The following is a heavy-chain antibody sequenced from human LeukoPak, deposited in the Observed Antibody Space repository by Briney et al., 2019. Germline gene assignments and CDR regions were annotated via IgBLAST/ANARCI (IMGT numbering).Heavy chain of an antibody. CDR1: GGTFGSYT. CDR3: ARECVVATFQTVFDY. CDR2: IIPILGIA. V-gene: IGHV1-69*04. J-gene: IGHJ4*02. Sequence: ASVKVSCKASGGTFGSYTISWVRQAPGQGLEWMGRIIPILGIANYAQKFQGRVTITADKSTSTAYMELSGLRSEDTAVYYCARECVVATFQTVFDYWGQGTLVTVSS. D-gene: IGHD5-12*01.